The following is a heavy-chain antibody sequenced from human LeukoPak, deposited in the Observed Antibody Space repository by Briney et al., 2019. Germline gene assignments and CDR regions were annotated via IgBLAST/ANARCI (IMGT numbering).Heavy chain of an antibody. D-gene: IGHD1-26*01. V-gene: IGHV3-23*01. CDR1: GFTFSSYA. J-gene: IGHJ4*02. CDR3: ARGSYYDVESDY. Sequence: GGSLRLSCAASGFTFSSYAMSRVRQAPGKGLEWVSAISGSGGSTYYADSVKGRFTISRDNSKNTLYLQMNSLRAEDTAVYYCARGSYYDVESDYWGQGTLVTVSS. CDR2: ISGSGGST.